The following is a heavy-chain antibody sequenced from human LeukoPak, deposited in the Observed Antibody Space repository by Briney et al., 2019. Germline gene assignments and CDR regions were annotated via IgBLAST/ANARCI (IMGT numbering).Heavy chain of an antibody. CDR3: AKDPTDFDSSGQTYFDY. V-gene: IGHV3-23*01. D-gene: IGHD3-22*01. CDR2: INKNGGTT. CDR1: GFTFTSYA. J-gene: IGHJ4*02. Sequence: GSLRLSCAASGFTFTSYAMSWVRQAPGKGLEWVSTINKNGGTTYYADSVKGRFTISRDNSKNTLVLQLNSLRAEDTAVYYCAKDPTDFDSSGQTYFDYWGQGTLVTVSS.